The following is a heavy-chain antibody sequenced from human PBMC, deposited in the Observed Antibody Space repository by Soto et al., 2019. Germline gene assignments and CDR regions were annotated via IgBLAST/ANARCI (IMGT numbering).Heavy chain of an antibody. J-gene: IGHJ4*02. CDR1: GYTFTSND. Sequence: QVQLVQSGAEVKKPGASVKVSCKASGYTFTSNDINWVRQASGQGLEWMGWMNPNTGGSGYAQDFQGRITMTRDTATSTAYMELTSLRSDDTAVYYCARGGPAAGYDLWGQRTLVTVSS. V-gene: IGHV1-8*01. CDR2: MNPNTGGS. D-gene: IGHD6-13*01. CDR3: ARGGPAAGYDL.